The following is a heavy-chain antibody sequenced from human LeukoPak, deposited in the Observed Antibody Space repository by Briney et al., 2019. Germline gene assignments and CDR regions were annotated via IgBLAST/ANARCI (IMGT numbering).Heavy chain of an antibody. J-gene: IGHJ4*02. D-gene: IGHD2-2*01. CDR3: ASSQGDIVVVPAANQYYFDY. Sequence: GASVKVSCKASGGTFSSYAISWVRRAPGQGLEWMGGIIPIFGTANYAQKFQGRVTITADESTSTAYMELSSLRSEDTAVYYCASSQGDIVVVPAANQYYFDYWGQGTLVTVSS. V-gene: IGHV1-69*13. CDR2: IIPIFGTA. CDR1: GGTFSSYA.